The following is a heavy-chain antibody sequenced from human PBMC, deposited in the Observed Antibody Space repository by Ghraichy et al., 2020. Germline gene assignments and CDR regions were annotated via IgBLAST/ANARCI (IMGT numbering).Heavy chain of an antibody. CDR3: AKVESGTPYYYNVY. J-gene: IGHJ4*02. CDR2: ISGSGGST. Sequence: GGSLRLSCAASGFTFSSYAMTWVRQAPGKGLEWVSGISGSGGSTYYADSVKGRLTVSRDNSKNTLYLQMNSLRADDTAVYYCAKVESGTPYYYNVYWGQGTLVTVSS. CDR1: GFTFSSYA. D-gene: IGHD3-10*01. V-gene: IGHV3-23*01.